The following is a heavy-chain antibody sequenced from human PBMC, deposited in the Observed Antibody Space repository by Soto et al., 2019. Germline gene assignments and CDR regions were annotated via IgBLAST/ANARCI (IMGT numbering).Heavy chain of an antibody. CDR2: IYYSGST. CDR1: GSSISSGGYY. D-gene: IGHD6-6*01. Sequence: QVQLQESGPGLVKPSQTLSLTCIVSGSSISSGGYYWSWIRQHPGKGLEWIGYIYYSGSTYYNPSLKSRVIISVDTYKNQFSLKLSSVTAADTAVYYCARMSIAARQPFDYWGQGTLVTVSS. J-gene: IGHJ4*02. V-gene: IGHV4-31*03. CDR3: ARMSIAARQPFDY.